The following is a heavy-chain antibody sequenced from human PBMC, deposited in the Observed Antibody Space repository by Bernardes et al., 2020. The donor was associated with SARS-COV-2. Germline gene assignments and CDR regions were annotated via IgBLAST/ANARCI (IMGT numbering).Heavy chain of an antibody. CDR2: INSEGSTT. V-gene: IGHV3-74*01. Sequence: GGSLRLSCAASGFTFSMYWMHWVRQAPGKGLVWISRINSEGSTTDYADSVKGRFTISRDNAKNTLDLQMNSLRAEDTAVYWCVRGVLNEGSGKYGMGVWGEGTTVTVSS. CDR1: GFTFSMYW. D-gene: IGHD3-3*01. CDR3: VRGVLNEGSGKYGMGV. J-gene: IGHJ6*04.